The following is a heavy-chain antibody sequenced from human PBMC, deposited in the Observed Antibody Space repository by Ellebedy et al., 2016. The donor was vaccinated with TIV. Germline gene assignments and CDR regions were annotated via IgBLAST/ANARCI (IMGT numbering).Heavy chain of an antibody. V-gene: IGHV3-74*01. D-gene: IGHD7-27*01. CDR1: GFTFSSYW. Sequence: GESLKISCAASGFTFSSYWMHWVRQAPGKGLVWVSRINSDGSSTSYPDSVKGRFTISRDNAKNTLYLQMNSLRAEDTAVYYCARDHPLGIENFDYWGQGTLVTVSS. CDR2: INSDGSST. CDR3: ARDHPLGIENFDY. J-gene: IGHJ4*02.